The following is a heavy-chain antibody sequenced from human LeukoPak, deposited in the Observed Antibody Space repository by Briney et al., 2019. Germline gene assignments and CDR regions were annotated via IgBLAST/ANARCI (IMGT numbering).Heavy chain of an antibody. CDR1: GGSISSSGYY. V-gene: IGHV4-39*01. CDR3: ASYNSGGYDVSDY. CDR2: IYYSGST. D-gene: IGHD6-19*01. Sequence: SETLSLTCTVSGGSISSSGYYWGWIRQTPGKGLEWIGSIYYSGSTYYNPSLEGRVTISADTSRNKFSLNLRSVTAADTAVYYCASYNSGGYDVSDYWGQGTLVTVSS. J-gene: IGHJ4*02.